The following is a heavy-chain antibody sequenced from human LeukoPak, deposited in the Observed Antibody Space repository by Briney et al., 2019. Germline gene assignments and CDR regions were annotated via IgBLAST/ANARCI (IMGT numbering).Heavy chain of an antibody. D-gene: IGHD2-2*01. CDR1: GGSISSYY. Sequence: SETLSLTCTVSGGSISSYYWSWIRQPPGKGLEWIGYIYYSGSTNYNPSLKSRVTISVDTSKNQFSLKLSSVTAADTAVYCCARDGRYCSSTSCPSWFDPWGQGTLVTVSS. CDR2: IYYSGST. V-gene: IGHV4-59*01. J-gene: IGHJ5*02. CDR3: ARDGRYCSSTSCPSWFDP.